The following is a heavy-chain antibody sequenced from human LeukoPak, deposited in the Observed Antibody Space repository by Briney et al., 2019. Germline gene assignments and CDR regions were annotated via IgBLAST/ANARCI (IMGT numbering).Heavy chain of an antibody. D-gene: IGHD1-26*01. V-gene: IGHV3-23*01. CDR1: GFTFSSYA. CDR3: AKKRGSYNSPSPYYFDY. CDR2: ISGSGGST. Sequence: GGSLKLSCAASGFTFSSYAMSWVRQAPGKGLEWVSAISGSGGSTYYADSVKGRFTISRDNSKNTLYLQMNSLRAEDTAVYYCAKKRGSYNSPSPYYFDYWGQGTLVTVSS. J-gene: IGHJ4*02.